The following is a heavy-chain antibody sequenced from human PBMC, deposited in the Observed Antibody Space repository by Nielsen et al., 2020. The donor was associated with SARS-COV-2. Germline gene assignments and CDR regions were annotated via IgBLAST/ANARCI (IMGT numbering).Heavy chain of an antibody. CDR1: GFTFSTYW. CDR2: IKSDGSGT. CDR3: ARDGRIGYGVYLDY. V-gene: IGHV3-74*03. J-gene: IGHJ4*02. D-gene: IGHD5-12*01. Sequence: GSLRLSCAASGFTFSTYWIHWVRQAPGKGLAWVSRIKSDGSGTTYADSVEGRFTISRDNSKNTLYLQMNGLRAEDTAIYYCARDGRIGYGVYLDYWGQGTLVTVSS.